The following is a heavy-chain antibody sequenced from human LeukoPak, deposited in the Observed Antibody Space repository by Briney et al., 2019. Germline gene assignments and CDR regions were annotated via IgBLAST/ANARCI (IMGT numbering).Heavy chain of an antibody. Sequence: PGGSLRLSCAASGSTFSSYGMHWVRQAPGKGLEWMAVISYDGSNKYYADSVKGRFTISRDNSKNTLYLQMNSLRAEDTAVYYCAKDHPPYYRWGQGTLVTVSS. J-gene: IGHJ5*02. CDR3: AKDHPPYYR. V-gene: IGHV3-30*18. CDR2: ISYDGSNK. CDR1: GSTFSSYG. D-gene: IGHD1-26*01.